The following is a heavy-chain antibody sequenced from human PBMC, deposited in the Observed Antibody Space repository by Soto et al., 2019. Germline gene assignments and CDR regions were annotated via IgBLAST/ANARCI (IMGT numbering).Heavy chain of an antibody. V-gene: IGHV3-21*01. D-gene: IGHD3-3*01. Sequence: EVQLVESGGGLVKPGGSLRLSCAASGFTFSSYSMNWVRQAPGKGLEWVSSISSSSSYIYYADSVKGRFTISRDNAKNPQYRQMNSLRAEDTAVYYCARWHYDFWSGYFVNYDYYGMDVWGQGTTVTVSS. CDR3: ARWHYDFWSGYFVNYDYYGMDV. CDR1: GFTFSSYS. CDR2: ISSSSSYI. J-gene: IGHJ6*02.